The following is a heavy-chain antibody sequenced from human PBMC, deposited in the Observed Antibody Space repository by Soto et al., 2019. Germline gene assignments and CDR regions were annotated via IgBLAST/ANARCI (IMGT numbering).Heavy chain of an antibody. CDR3: ARKDKSGYFNWFDP. CDR1: GYRFTSYW. Sequence: GESLKISCRTSGYRFTSYWIAWVRQMPGKGLEWMGIIFPSDSDTRYSPAFQGQVTISADRSTSTVFLQWASLKASDTAVYFCARKDKSGYFNWFDPWGQGTLVTVYS. J-gene: IGHJ5*02. V-gene: IGHV5-51*01. D-gene: IGHD3-22*01. CDR2: IFPSDSDT.